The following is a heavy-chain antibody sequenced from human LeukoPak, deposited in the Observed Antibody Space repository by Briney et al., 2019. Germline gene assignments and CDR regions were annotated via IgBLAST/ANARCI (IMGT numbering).Heavy chain of an antibody. D-gene: IGHD5-24*01. CDR2: IYYSGST. V-gene: IGHV4-61*08. CDR3: ARGDGYTLYYYYGMDV. Sequence: SETLSLTCTVSGGSISSGGYYWSWIRQHPGKGLEWIGYIYYSGSTNYNPSLKSRVTISVDTSKNQFSLKLSSVTAADTAVYYCARGDGYTLYYYYGMDVWGQGTTVTVSS. CDR1: GGSISSGGYY. J-gene: IGHJ6*02.